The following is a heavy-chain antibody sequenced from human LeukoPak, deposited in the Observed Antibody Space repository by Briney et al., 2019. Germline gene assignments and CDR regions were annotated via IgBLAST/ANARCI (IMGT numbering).Heavy chain of an antibody. CDR2: IYYSGST. CDR1: GGSISSSSYY. CDR3: ATAADYREDYYGMDV. V-gene: IGHV4-39*01. Sequence: SETLSLTCTVSGGSISSSSYYWGWIRQPPGKGLEWIGSIYYSGSTYYNPSLKSRVTISVDTSKNQFSLKLSSVTAADTAVYYCATAADYREDYYGMDVWGQGTTVTVSS. J-gene: IGHJ6*02. D-gene: IGHD4-4*01.